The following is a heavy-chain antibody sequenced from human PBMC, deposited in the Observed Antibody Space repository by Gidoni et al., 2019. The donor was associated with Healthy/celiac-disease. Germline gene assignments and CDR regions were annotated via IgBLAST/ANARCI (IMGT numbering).Heavy chain of an antibody. V-gene: IGHV3-30-3*01. CDR3: ARDGRGVPAAIGWTYNWFDP. CDR1: GFTFSSYA. J-gene: IGHJ5*02. D-gene: IGHD2-2*01. Sequence: QVQLVESGGGVVQPGRSLRLSCAASGFTFSSYAMHWVRQAPGKGLEWVAVRSYDGSNKYYADSVKGRFTIARDNSKNTLYLQMNSLRAEDTAVYYCARDGRGVPAAIGWTYNWFDPWGQGTLVTVSS. CDR2: RSYDGSNK.